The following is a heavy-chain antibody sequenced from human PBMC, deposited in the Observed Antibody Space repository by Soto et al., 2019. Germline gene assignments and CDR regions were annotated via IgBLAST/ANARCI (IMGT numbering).Heavy chain of an antibody. J-gene: IGHJ4*02. D-gene: IGHD6-13*01. V-gene: IGHV3-23*01. CDR1: GFTFSSYA. CDR2: ISGSGGST. Sequence: GGSLRLSCAASGFTFSSYAMSWVRQAPGKGLEWVSAISGSGGSTYYADSVKGRFTISRDNSKNTLYLQMNSLRAEDTAVYYCAKVDSSSWYFENIDYWGQGTLVTVSS. CDR3: AKVDSSSWYFENIDY.